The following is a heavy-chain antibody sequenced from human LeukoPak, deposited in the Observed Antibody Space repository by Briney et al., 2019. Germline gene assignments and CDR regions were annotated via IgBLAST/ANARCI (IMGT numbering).Heavy chain of an antibody. J-gene: IGHJ5*02. CDR3: ARARIFGAYNWFDP. CDR2: IYTSGST. Sequence: PSETLSLTCTVSGGSISSYYWSWIRQPAGKGLEWIGRIYTSGSTNYNPSLKSRVTMSVDTSKNQFSLKLSSVTAADTAVYYCARARIFGAYNWFDPWGQGTLVTASS. V-gene: IGHV4-4*07. CDR1: GGSISSYY. D-gene: IGHD3-3*01.